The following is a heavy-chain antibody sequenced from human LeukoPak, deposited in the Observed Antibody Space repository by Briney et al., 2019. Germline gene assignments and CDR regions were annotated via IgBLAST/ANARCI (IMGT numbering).Heavy chain of an antibody. D-gene: IGHD6-13*01. CDR3: ARDYSASSPGGY. Sequence: SETLSLTCTVSGASISSYYWSWIRQPPGKGLEWIGYIYYSGSTNYNPSLKSRVTISVDTSKNQFSLKLSSVTAADTAVYYCARDYSASSPGGYWGQGTLVTVSS. CDR1: GASISSYY. V-gene: IGHV4-59*01. J-gene: IGHJ4*02. CDR2: IYYSGST.